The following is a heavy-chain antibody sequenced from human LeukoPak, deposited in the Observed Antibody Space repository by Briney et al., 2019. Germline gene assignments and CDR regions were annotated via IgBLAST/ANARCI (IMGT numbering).Heavy chain of an antibody. CDR3: ALGYSSSWYGHDAFDI. J-gene: IGHJ3*02. CDR2: IYTSGST. V-gene: IGHV4-4*07. CDR1: GGSISSYY. Sequence: PSETLSLTCTVSGGSISSYYWSWIRQPAGKGLEWIWRIYTSGSTNYNPSLKSRVTMSVDTSKNQFSLKLSSVTAADTAVYYCALGYSSSWYGHDAFDIWGQGTMVTVSS. D-gene: IGHD6-13*01.